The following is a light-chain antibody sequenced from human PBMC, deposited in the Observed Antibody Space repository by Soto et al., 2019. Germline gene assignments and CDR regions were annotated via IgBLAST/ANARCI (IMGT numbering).Light chain of an antibody. Sequence: DIQMTQSPSTLSASVGDRVTITCRASQSISSWLAWYQQKPGKAPKLLIYKASSIESGVPSRFSGSESGTEFILTISSLQPDDFATYYCQQYSGYSLTFGGGTKVEIK. V-gene: IGKV1-5*03. J-gene: IGKJ4*01. CDR1: QSISSW. CDR3: QQYSGYSLT. CDR2: KAS.